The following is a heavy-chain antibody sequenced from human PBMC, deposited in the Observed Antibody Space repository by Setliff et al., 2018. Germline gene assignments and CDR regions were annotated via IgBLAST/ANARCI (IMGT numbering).Heavy chain of an antibody. V-gene: IGHV1-24*01. CDR1: GNTLTHLS. CDR3: AGDRSLGATRRLAF. Sequence: ASVKVSCKVSGNTLTHLSIHWVRQAPGEGLEWIGGFDPEEGERIYAPRLQGRVTMTEDTSSDTAYMELRSLTSDDSAVYYCAGDRSLGATRRLAFWGQGTLVTVSS. D-gene: IGHD1-26*01. CDR2: FDPEEGER. J-gene: IGHJ4*02.